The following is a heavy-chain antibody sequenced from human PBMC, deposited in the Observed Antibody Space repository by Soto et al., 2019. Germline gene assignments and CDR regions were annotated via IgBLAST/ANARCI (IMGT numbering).Heavy chain of an antibody. Sequence: GASVKVSCKASGGTFSSYAISWVRQAPGQGLEWMGGIIPIFGTANYAQKFQGRVTITADESTSTAYMELSSLRSEDTAVYYCARYSSSWPVNWFDPWGQGTLVTVSS. D-gene: IGHD6-13*01. CDR3: ARYSSSWPVNWFDP. CDR1: GGTFSSYA. J-gene: IGHJ5*02. V-gene: IGHV1-69*13. CDR2: IIPIFGTA.